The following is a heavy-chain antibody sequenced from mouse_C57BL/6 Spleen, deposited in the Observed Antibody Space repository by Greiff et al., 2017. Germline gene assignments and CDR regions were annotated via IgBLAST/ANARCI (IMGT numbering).Heavy chain of an antibody. CDR3: ARYGSSYLDY. D-gene: IGHD1-1*02. CDR1: GYTFTSYW. J-gene: IGHJ2*01. V-gene: IGHV1-69*01. Sequence: QVQLQQPGAELVMPGASVKLSCKASGYTFTSYWMHWVKQRPGQGLEWIGELDPSDSYTNYNQKFKGKSTLTVDKSSSTAYMQLSSLTSEESAVYYCARYGSSYLDYWGQGTTLTVSS. CDR2: LDPSDSYT.